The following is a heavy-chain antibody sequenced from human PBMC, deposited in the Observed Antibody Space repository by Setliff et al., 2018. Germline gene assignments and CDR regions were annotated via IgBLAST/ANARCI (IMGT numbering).Heavy chain of an antibody. CDR2: IYPGDSHT. CDR1: GYSFSNFW. V-gene: IGHV5-51*01. D-gene: IGHD1-26*01. CDR3: ARSLVGATYPVYFDY. J-gene: IGHJ4*02. Sequence: GESLKLSCKGSGYSFSNFWIGWVRQMPGKGLEWMGIIYPGDSHTRYSPSFQGQVTMSADKSINTAYLQWSNLKASDTAIYYCARSLVGATYPVYFDYWGQGALVTVSS.